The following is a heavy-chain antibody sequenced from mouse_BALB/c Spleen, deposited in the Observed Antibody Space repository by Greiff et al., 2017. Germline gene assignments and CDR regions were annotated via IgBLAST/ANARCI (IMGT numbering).Heavy chain of an antibody. CDR3: ARDGGSAWFAY. D-gene: IGHD1-1*02. Sequence: EVQLVESGGGLVKPGGSLKLSCAASGFTFSSSAMSWVRQSPEKRLEWVAEISSGGSYTYYPDTVTGRFTISRDNAKNTLYLEMSSLRSEDTAMYYCARDGGSAWFAYWGQGTLVTVSA. V-gene: IGHV5-9-4*01. CDR1: GFTFSSSA. CDR2: ISSGGSYT. J-gene: IGHJ3*01.